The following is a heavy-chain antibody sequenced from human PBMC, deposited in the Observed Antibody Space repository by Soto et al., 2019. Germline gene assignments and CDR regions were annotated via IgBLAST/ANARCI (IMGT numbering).Heavy chain of an antibody. V-gene: IGHV3-23*01. J-gene: IGHJ6*02. CDR3: AKGITFGGVINYYYGMDV. CDR2: ISGSGGST. CDR1: GFTFSSYA. Sequence: LRLSFAASGFTFSSYAMSWVRQAPGKGLEWVSAISGSGGSTYYADSVKGRFTISRDNSKNTLYLQMNSLRAEDTAVYYCAKGITFGGVINYYYGMDVWGQGTTVTVSS. D-gene: IGHD3-16*02.